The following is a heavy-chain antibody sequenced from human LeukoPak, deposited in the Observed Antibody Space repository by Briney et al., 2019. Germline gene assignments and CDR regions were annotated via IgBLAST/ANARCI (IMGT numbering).Heavy chain of an antibody. Sequence: PSETLSLTCTVSGGSISSSYYYWGWIRQPPGKGLELIGSIYYSGSTYYNPSLKSRVTMSVDTSKNQFSLKLSSVTAADTAVYHCARRLGIAVFDFWGRGTLVTVSS. D-gene: IGHD6-19*01. J-gene: IGHJ4*02. CDR1: GGSISSSYYY. V-gene: IGHV4-39*01. CDR3: ARRLGIAVFDF. CDR2: IYYSGST.